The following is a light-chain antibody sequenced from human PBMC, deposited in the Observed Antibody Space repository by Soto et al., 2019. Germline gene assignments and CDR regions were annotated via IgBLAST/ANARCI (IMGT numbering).Light chain of an antibody. CDR2: AAS. CDR3: QQLNSYPYT. V-gene: IGKV1-9*01. J-gene: IGKJ2*01. CDR1: QDINNY. Sequence: DIQLTQSPSFLSASVGDRVTISCRASQDINNYLAWYQQTPGKAPKLLIYAASTLQRGAPSRFSGSGSGTDFTLTISSLKPEDFATYYCQQLNSYPYTFGQGTKLEIK.